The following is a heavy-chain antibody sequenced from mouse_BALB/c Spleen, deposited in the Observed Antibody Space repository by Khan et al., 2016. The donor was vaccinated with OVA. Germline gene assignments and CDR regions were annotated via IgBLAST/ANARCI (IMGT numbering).Heavy chain of an antibody. J-gene: IGHJ3*01. Sequence: EVQLQEPGPSLVKPSQTLSLTCSVTGDSITSGYWSWIRKFPGNKLEYMGIIIYTGYTDYTASLTSRIAITRHTATKQYSLPLNAVTAEDTATSCCARSTYRYAFAYLGHGTLVTVSS. D-gene: IGHD2-14*01. CDR3: ARSTYRYAFAY. CDR2: IIYTGYT. CDR1: GDSITSGY. V-gene: IGHV3-8*02.